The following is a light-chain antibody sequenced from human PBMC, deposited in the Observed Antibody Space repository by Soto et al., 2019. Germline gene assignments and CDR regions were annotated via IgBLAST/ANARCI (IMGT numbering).Light chain of an antibody. V-gene: IGKV3-20*01. CDR2: DAS. Sequence: EIVLTQSPGTLSLSPGERATLSCWASESVSSGYLAWYQQKPGQAPRLLIYDASSRATGIPDRFSGGGSGTEFTLTISSLQSADSAVYYCQQYSNWPPFTFGQGTRLEI. CDR1: ESVSSGY. CDR3: QQYSNWPPFT. J-gene: IGKJ5*01.